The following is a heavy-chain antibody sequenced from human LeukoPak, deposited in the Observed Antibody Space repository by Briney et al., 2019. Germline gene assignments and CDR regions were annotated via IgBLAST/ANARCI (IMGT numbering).Heavy chain of an antibody. D-gene: IGHD6-19*01. CDR1: GFTFSDYD. J-gene: IGHJ4*02. CDR3: ARDPGQWAG. V-gene: IGHV3-21*01. CDR2: ISSSSIYV. Sequence: GGSLRLSCAASGFTFSDYDMNWVRQAPGKGLEWVSSISSSSIYVSYADSVKGRFTISRDNAKNSLYLQMNSLRAEDTAVYYCARDPGQWAGRGQGTLVTVSS.